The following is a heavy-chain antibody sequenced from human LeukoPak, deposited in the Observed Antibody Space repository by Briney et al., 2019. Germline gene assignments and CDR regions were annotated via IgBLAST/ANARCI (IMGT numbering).Heavy chain of an antibody. CDR2: ISSSSSYI. J-gene: IGHJ4*02. D-gene: IGHD1-26*01. CDR1: GFTFSSYS. V-gene: IGHV3-21*01. Sequence: PGGSLRLSCAASGFTFSSYSINWVRQAPGKGLEWVSSISSSSSYIYYADSVKGRFTISRDNAKNSLYLQMNSLRAEDTAVYYCARDGLISGSYFDYWGQGTLVTVSS. CDR3: ARDGLISGSYFDY.